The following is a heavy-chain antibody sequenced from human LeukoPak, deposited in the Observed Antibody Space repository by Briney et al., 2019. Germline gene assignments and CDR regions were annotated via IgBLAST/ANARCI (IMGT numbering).Heavy chain of an antibody. CDR1: GFTFSSYE. Sequence: GGSLRLSCAASGFTFSSYEMNWVRQAPGEGLELVSYISSSGSTIYYADSVKGRFTISRDNAKNSLYLQMNSLRAEDTAVYYCARWKYYYDSSGYYYNDYWGQGTLVTVSS. CDR2: ISSSGSTI. V-gene: IGHV3-48*03. D-gene: IGHD3-22*01. J-gene: IGHJ4*02. CDR3: ARWKYYYDSSGYYYNDY.